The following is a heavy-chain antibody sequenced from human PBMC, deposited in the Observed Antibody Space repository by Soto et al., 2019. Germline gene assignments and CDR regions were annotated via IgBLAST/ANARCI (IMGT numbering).Heavy chain of an antibody. CDR1: GDSVSSNGAT. J-gene: IGHJ5*01. Sequence: SQTLSLTCGISGDSVSSNGATWNWVRQSPSRGLEWLGRIYYRSKWYNDYAASVRSRMTFKPDTSKNQLSLQLDAVTPEETAVYYCVRLVGNSWFDSWGQGTLVTVSS. V-gene: IGHV6-1*01. CDR3: VRLVGNSWFDS. CDR2: IYYRSKWYN.